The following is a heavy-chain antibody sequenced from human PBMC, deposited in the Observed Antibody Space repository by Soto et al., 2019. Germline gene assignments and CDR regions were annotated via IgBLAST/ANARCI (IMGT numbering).Heavy chain of an antibody. J-gene: IGHJ4*02. Sequence: QVQLVQSGAEVKKPGSSVKLSCKASGVTFSSFASIWLRQAPGQGLAWMGEIIPMFGTGDYAQKFQGRVTMTADEATGTAYMDLSSLRSEDTGVYYCARNMATIYYFGSWGQGALGTVS. V-gene: IGHV1-69*01. D-gene: IGHD5-12*01. CDR2: IIPMFGTG. CDR1: GVTFSSFA. CDR3: ARNMATIYYFGS.